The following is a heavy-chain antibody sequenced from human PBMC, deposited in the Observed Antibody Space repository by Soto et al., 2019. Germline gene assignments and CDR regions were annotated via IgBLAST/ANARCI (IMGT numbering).Heavy chain of an antibody. D-gene: IGHD4-17*01. CDR3: PRLYGDYGGFFAY. CDR1: GVIVNSNY. V-gene: IGHV3-53*04. J-gene: IGHJ4*02. Sequence: GGSLRLSCAASGVIVNSNYMSWVRQVPGKRLEWVSVIYSGGYTHHADSVKGRFTISRHNIKHTLYLQMNSLRAEDTAVYYCPRLYGDYGGFFAYWGQGTQVNVS. CDR2: IYSGGYT.